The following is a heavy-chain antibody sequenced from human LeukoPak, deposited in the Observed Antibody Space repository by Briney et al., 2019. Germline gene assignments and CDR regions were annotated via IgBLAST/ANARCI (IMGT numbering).Heavy chain of an antibody. D-gene: IGHD3-10*01. V-gene: IGHV3-23*01. J-gene: IGHJ4*02. Sequence: GGSLRLSCAASGFPFSRNDMSWVRQAPGKGLEWVSSISGSGDRTYYADSVKGRFTISRDTSKNTLYLEMNSLRVEDAAVYYCAKYRGSGDSYDSRGQGTLVTVSS. CDR1: GFPFSRND. CDR2: ISGSGDRT. CDR3: AKYRGSGDSYDS.